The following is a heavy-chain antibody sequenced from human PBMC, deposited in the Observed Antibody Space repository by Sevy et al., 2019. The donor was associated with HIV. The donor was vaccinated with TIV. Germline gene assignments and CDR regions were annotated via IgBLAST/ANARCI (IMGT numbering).Heavy chain of an antibody. V-gene: IGHV3-7*01. J-gene: IGHJ4*02. Sequence: GGSLRLSCAASGFTFSSYWMSWVRQAPGKGLEWVANIKQDGSEKYYVDSVKGRFTISRDNAKNSLYLQMNSLGAEDTAVYYCGREPIMITFGGVIVYFDYWGQGTLVTVSS. CDR1: GFTFSSYW. D-gene: IGHD3-16*02. CDR2: IKQDGSEK. CDR3: GREPIMITFGGVIVYFDY.